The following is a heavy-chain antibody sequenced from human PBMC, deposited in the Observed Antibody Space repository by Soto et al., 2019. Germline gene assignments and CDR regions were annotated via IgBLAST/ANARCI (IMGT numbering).Heavy chain of an antibody. CDR1: GFTFSSYS. CDR3: ARAPNPYSSGVAEYFQH. D-gene: IGHD6-19*01. J-gene: IGHJ1*01. V-gene: IGHV3-48*01. Sequence: GGSLRLSCAASGFTFSSYSMNWVRQAPGKGLEWVSYISSSSSTIYYADSVKGRFTISRDNSKNTLYLQMNSLRAEDTAVYYCARAPNPYSSGVAEYFQHWGQGTLVTVSS. CDR2: ISSSSSTI.